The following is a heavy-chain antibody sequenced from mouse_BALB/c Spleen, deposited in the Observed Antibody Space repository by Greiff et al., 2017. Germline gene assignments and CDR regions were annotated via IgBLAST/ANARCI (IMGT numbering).Heavy chain of an antibody. Sequence: EVKLQESGAELVKPGASVKLSCTASGFNIKDTYMHWVKQRPEQGLEWIGRIDPANGNTKYDPKFQGKATITADTSSNTAYLQLSSLTSEDTAVYYCASYGSSFAYWGQGTLVTVSA. CDR3: ASYGSSFAY. CDR2: IDPANGNT. D-gene: IGHD1-1*01. V-gene: IGHV14-3*02. CDR1: GFNIKDTY. J-gene: IGHJ3*01.